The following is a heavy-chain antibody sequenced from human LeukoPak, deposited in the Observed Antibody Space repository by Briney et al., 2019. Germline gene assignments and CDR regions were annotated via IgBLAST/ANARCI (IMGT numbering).Heavy chain of an antibody. CDR1: GFTFSTYR. V-gene: IGHV3-21*01. J-gene: IGHJ4*01. CDR3: ATRSPRDY. Sequence: PGGSLRLSCAASGFTFSTYRMIWVRQAPGKGLEWVSYISSSSTYIYYADSVKGRFTISRDNANNSLYLQMNSLRAEDTAVYYCATRSPRDYWGQGTLVTVSS. CDR2: ISSSSTYI.